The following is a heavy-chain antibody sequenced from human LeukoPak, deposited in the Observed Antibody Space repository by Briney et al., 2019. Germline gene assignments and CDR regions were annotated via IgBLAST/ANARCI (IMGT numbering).Heavy chain of an antibody. CDR1: GYTFTGYY. D-gene: IGHD6-19*01. V-gene: IGHV1-2*02. Sequence: RASVKVSCKASGYTFTGYYIHWVRQAPGQGLEWMGWINPNSGGTNYAQKFQGRVTMTRDTSISTAYMELSRLRSDDTAVYYCARDLGYSSGWYEFDYWGQGTLVTVSS. J-gene: IGHJ4*02. CDR3: ARDLGYSSGWYEFDY. CDR2: INPNSGGT.